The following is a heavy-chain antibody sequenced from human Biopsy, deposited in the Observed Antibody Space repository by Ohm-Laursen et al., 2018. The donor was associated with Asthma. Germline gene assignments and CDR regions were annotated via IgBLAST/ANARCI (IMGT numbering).Heavy chain of an antibody. V-gene: IGHV3-7*01. J-gene: IGHJ4*02. CDR2: IKHDGSEK. D-gene: IGHD6-19*01. CDR3: AREGVAGTHIED. CDR1: GFTFGDYW. Sequence: SLRLSCAASGFTFGDYWMSWVRQVPGKGLAWVANIKHDGSEKNHVDSLKGRFTISRDNSKNTLSLQMNSLTAEDTAVYYCAREGVAGTHIEDWGQGTLVTVSS.